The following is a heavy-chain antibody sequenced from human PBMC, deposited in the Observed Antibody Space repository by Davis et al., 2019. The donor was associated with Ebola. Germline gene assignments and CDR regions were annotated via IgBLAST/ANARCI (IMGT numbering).Heavy chain of an antibody. Sequence: ASVKVSCKASGYTFTSYGISWVRQAPGQGLEWMGWISAYNGNTNYAQKLQGRVTMTTDTSTSTAYMELRSLRSDDTAVYYCARGGFTMVQGVIMTYNWFDPWGQGTLVTVSS. CDR1: GYTFTSYG. CDR3: ARGGFTMVQGVIMTYNWFDP. J-gene: IGHJ5*02. CDR2: ISAYNGNT. V-gene: IGHV1-18*01. D-gene: IGHD3-10*01.